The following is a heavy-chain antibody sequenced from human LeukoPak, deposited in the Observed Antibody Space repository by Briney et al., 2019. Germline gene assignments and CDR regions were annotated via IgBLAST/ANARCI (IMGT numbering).Heavy chain of an antibody. CDR1: GGTFSSYA. Sequence: ASVKVSCKASGGTFSSYAISWVRQAPGQGLEWMGGIIPIFGTANYAQKFQGRVTITTGESTSKAYMELRSLRSEDTAVYYCASQARYCSSTSCYIGWFDPWGQGTLVTVSS. CDR3: ASQARYCSSTSCYIGWFDP. V-gene: IGHV1-69*05. J-gene: IGHJ5*02. CDR2: IIPIFGTA. D-gene: IGHD2-2*02.